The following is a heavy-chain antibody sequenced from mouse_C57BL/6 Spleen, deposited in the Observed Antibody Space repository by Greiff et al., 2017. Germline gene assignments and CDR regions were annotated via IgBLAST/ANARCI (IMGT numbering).Heavy chain of an antibody. Sequence: QVQLKQPGAELVKPGASVKLSCKASGYTFTSYWMHWVKQRPGQGLEWIGMIHPNSGSTNYNEKFKSKATLTVDKSSSTAYMQLSSLTSEDSAVYYCAREVLLGRGAWFAYWGQGTLVTVSA. D-gene: IGHD4-1*01. CDR3: AREVLLGRGAWFAY. CDR2: IHPNSGST. V-gene: IGHV1-64*01. J-gene: IGHJ3*01. CDR1: GYTFTSYW.